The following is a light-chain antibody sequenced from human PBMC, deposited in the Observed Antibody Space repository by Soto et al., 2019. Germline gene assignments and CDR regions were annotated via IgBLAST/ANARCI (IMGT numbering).Light chain of an antibody. CDR1: SSNIGAGYD. CDR3: QSYDSSLSGFYV. CDR2: GNS. Sequence: SVLTQQPSVSGAPGQRVTISCTGSSSNIGAGYDVHWYQQLPGTAPKLLIYGNSNRPSGVPDRFSGSKSGTSASLAITGLQAEDEADYYCQSYDSSLSGFYVFGTGTKVTVL. J-gene: IGLJ1*01. V-gene: IGLV1-40*01.